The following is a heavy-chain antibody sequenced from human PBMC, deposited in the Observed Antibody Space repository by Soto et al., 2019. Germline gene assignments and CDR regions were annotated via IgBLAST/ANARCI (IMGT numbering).Heavy chain of an antibody. V-gene: IGHV4-30-4*01. CDR3: ARGRVMGRGFGVYYYYGMDV. CDR2: IYYSGST. D-gene: IGHD3-10*01. Sequence: QVQLQESGPGLVKPSQTLSLTCTVSGGSISSGDYYWSWIRQPPGKGLEWIGYIYYSGSTYYNPSLKIRVTISVDTSKNQFSLKLSSVTAADTAVYYCARGRVMGRGFGVYYYYGMDVWGQGTTVTVSS. J-gene: IGHJ6*02. CDR1: GGSISSGDYY.